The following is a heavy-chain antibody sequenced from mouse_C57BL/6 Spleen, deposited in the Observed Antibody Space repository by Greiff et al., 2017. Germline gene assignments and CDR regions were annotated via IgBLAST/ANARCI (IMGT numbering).Heavy chain of an antibody. CDR1: GYTFTDYE. V-gene: IGHV1-15*01. Sequence: QVQLQQSGAELVRPGASVTLSCKASGYTFTDYEMHWVKQTPVHGLEWIGAIDPETGGTAYNQKFKGKAILTADKSSSTAYMELHSLTSEDSAVYYCTRERGSSFYWYFDVWGTGTTVTVSS. CDR3: TRERGSSFYWYFDV. J-gene: IGHJ1*03. CDR2: IDPETGGT. D-gene: IGHD1-1*01.